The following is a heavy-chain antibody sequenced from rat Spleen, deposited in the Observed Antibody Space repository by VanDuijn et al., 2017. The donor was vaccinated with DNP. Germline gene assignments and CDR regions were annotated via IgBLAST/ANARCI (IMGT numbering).Heavy chain of an antibody. D-gene: IGHD1-7*01. CDR2: ISYSGST. Sequence: EVQLQESGPGLVKPSQSLSLTCSVTGYSITSNYWAWIRKFPGNRMEWIGYISYSGSTGYNPSLKGRISITRDTSKNRFFLHLNSVTTEDTATYYCARWTRYFDYWGQGVMVTVSS. J-gene: IGHJ2*01. CDR1: GYSITSNY. CDR3: ARWTRYFDY. V-gene: IGHV3-1*01.